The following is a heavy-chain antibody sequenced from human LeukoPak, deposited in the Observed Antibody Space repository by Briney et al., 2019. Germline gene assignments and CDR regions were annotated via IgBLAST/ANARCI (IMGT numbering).Heavy chain of an antibody. V-gene: IGHV3-30*04. CDR3: ARVDDLDAFDT. CDR1: GFTFSSYA. J-gene: IGHJ3*02. CDR2: ISDDGSNK. D-gene: IGHD2-2*03. Sequence: GGALRLSCAASGFTFSSYAMHCVRQAPGKGLKWVAVISDDGSNKYYADSVKGRFTISRDNSNNTLYLQMNSLRAEDTAVYYCARVDDLDAFDTWRQGTMVTVSS.